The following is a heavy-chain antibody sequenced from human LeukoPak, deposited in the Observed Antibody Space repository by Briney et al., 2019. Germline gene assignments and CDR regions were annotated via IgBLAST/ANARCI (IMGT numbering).Heavy chain of an antibody. Sequence: SETLSLTCAVYGGSFSGYYWSWIRQPPGKGLEWIGEINHSGSTNYNPSLKSRVTISVDTSKNQFSLKLSSVTAADTAVYYCARDHGFYYDKTQNWIDPWGQGTLVTVSS. V-gene: IGHV4-34*01. CDR1: GGSFSGYY. D-gene: IGHD3-22*01. CDR2: INHSGST. J-gene: IGHJ5*02. CDR3: ARDHGFYYDKTQNWIDP.